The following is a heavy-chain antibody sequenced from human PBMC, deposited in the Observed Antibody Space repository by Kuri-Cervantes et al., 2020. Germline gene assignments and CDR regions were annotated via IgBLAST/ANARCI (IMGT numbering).Heavy chain of an antibody. Sequence: SVKVSCKASGYTFTSYDINWVRQAPGQGLEWMGGIIPIFGTANYAQKFQGRVTITADESTSTAYMELSSLRSEDTAVYYCARGPDPGSDYWGQGTLVTVSS. CDR3: ARGPDPGSDY. V-gene: IGHV1-69*13. CDR2: IIPIFGTA. CDR1: GYTFTSYD. J-gene: IGHJ4*02. D-gene: IGHD1-14*01.